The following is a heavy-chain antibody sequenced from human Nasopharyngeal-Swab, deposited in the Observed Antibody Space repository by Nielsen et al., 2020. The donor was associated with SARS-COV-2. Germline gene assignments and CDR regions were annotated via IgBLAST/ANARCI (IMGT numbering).Heavy chain of an antibody. Sequence: SETLSLTCTVSGGSISSGGYYWNWIRQHPGEGLEWIGYIYYSGSTYYNPSLKSRLTISVDTSKKQFSLNLSSVTAADTAVYYCARGTVTTGLDYWGQGTLVTVSS. CDR2: IYYSGST. CDR3: ARGTVTTGLDY. J-gene: IGHJ4*02. V-gene: IGHV4-31*03. CDR1: GGSISSGGYY. D-gene: IGHD4-11*01.